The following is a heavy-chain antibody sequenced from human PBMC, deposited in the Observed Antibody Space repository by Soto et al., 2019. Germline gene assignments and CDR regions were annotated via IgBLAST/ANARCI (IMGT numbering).Heavy chain of an antibody. CDR1: GGSISSYY. V-gene: IGHV4-59*08. CDR2: IYYSGST. J-gene: IGHJ4*02. CDR3: ARRWGRRFDY. D-gene: IGHD2-15*01. Sequence: QVQLQESGPRLVKPSETLSLTCTVSGGSISSYYWSWIRQPPGKGLEWIGYIYYSGSTNYNPSLKSRVTISVDTSRNQFSLNLSSVTAADTAVYYCARRWGRRFDYWGQGTLVTVSS.